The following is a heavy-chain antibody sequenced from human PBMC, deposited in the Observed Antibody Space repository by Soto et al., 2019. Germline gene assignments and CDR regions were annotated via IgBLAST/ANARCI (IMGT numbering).Heavy chain of an antibody. Sequence: KPSETLSLTCIVSGGSISSNINYWGWIRQPPGKGLEWIGSIYYSGSTYYNPSLKSRVTISVDTSKNQFSLKLSSVTAADTAVYYFARLKGYYYDSSGYLEGPYDVFDIWGQETMVTVSS. V-gene: IGHV4-39*01. CDR2: IYYSGST. CDR3: ARLKGYYYDSSGYLEGPYDVFDI. J-gene: IGHJ3*02. D-gene: IGHD3-22*01. CDR1: GGSISSNINY.